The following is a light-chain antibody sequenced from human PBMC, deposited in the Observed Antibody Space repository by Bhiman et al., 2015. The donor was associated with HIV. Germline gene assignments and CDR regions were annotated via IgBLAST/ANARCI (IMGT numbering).Light chain of an antibody. CDR1: ALPNQY. J-gene: IGLJ1*01. V-gene: IGLV3-25*03. CDR2: KDS. Sequence: SYELTQPPSVSVSPGQTARITCSGDALPNQYAYWYQQKPGQAPVLVIYKDSERPSGIPERFSGSSSGTTVTLTISGVQAEDEADYYCQAWDSSTAVFGTGTKVTVL. CDR3: QAWDSSTAV.